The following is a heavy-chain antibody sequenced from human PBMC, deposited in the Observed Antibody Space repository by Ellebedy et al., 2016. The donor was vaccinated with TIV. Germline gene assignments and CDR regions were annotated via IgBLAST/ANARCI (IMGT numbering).Heavy chain of an antibody. CDR3: AKDAPYSSGWYGFDY. Sequence: GESLKISXAASGFTFSDYGMHWVRRAPGKGLEWVAVISYDGSDKYYGDSVKGRFTISRDNSKNTLYLQMDSLRAEDTAVYYCAKDAPYSSGWYGFDYWGQGTLVTVSS. J-gene: IGHJ4*02. V-gene: IGHV3-30*18. CDR1: GFTFSDYG. D-gene: IGHD6-19*01. CDR2: ISYDGSDK.